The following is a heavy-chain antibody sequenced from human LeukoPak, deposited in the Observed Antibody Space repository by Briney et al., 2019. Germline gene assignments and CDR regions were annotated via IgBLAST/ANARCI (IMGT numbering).Heavy chain of an antibody. Sequence: GGSLRLSCAASGFTFSSYAMSWVHQAPGKGLEWVSAISVSGGSTYYADSVKGRFTISRDNSKNTLYLQMNSLRAEDTAVYYCAKGGVAAAGRRGWFDPWSQGTLVTVSS. CDR2: ISVSGGST. V-gene: IGHV3-23*01. D-gene: IGHD6-13*01. CDR1: GFTFSSYA. CDR3: AKGGVAAAGRRGWFDP. J-gene: IGHJ5*02.